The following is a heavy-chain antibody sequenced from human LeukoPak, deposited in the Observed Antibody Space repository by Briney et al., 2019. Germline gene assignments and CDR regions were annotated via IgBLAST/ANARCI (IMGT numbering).Heavy chain of an antibody. V-gene: IGHV4-59*01. CDR2: VSYTGST. Sequence: PSETLSLTCIVSGGSISNYHWSWIRQPPGKGLEWIGYVSYTGSTNCNPSLKSRVTMSVDTSKNQFSLNLSSVTAADTAVYYCARDRFPGSGDTFDYWGQGTLVTVSS. J-gene: IGHJ4*02. CDR1: GGSISNYH. CDR3: ARDRFPGSGDTFDY. D-gene: IGHD2-21*01.